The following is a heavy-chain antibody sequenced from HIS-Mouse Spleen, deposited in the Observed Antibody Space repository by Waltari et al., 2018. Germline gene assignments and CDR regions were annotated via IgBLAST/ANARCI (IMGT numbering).Heavy chain of an antibody. CDR1: GGSISSSSYY. CDR2: IYYSGRT. J-gene: IGHJ2*01. CDR3: AREIPYSSSWYDWYFDL. V-gene: IGHV4-39*07. D-gene: IGHD6-13*01. Sequence: QLQLPESGPGLVKPSETLSLTCTVSGGSISSSSYYWGWTRQPPGKGLEWIGSIYYSGRTYYNPSLKSRVTISVDTSKNQFSLKLSSVTAADTAVYYCAREIPYSSSWYDWYFDLWGRGTLVTVSS.